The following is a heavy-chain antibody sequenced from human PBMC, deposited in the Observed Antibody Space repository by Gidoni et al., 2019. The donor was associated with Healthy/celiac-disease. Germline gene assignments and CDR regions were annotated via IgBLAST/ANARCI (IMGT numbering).Heavy chain of an antibody. CDR3: ARDLYWRYHDYGDRGDYYYGMDV. J-gene: IGHJ6*02. D-gene: IGHD4-17*01. Sequence: EVQLVESGGGLVQPGGSLRLSCAASGFTFSSYSMNWVRQAPGKGLEWVSYISSSSSTIYYADSVKGRFTISRDNAKNSLYLQMNSLRDEDTAVYYCARDLYWRYHDYGDRGDYYYGMDVWGQGTTVTVSS. CDR1: GFTFSSYS. V-gene: IGHV3-48*02. CDR2: ISSSSSTI.